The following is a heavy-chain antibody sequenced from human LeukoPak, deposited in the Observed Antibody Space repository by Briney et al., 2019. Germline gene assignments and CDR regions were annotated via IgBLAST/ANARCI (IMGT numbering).Heavy chain of an antibody. J-gene: IGHJ4*02. CDR1: GGSISIYY. V-gene: IGHV4-4*07. CDR2: IYTSGST. Sequence: PSETLSLTCTVSGGSISIYYWTWIRQPAGKGLEWIGRIYTSGSTNYNPSLRSRVTMSVDTSKNQFSLNLSSMTAADTAAYYCARGPTTVTRAFDYWGQGTLVTVSS. CDR3: ARGPTTVTRAFDY. D-gene: IGHD4-17*01.